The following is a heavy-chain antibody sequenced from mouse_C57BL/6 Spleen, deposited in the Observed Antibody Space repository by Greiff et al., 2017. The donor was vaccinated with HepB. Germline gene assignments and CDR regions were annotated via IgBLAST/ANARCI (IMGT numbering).Heavy chain of an antibody. Sequence: EVQLQQSGPELVKPGASVKISCKASGYTFTDYYMNWVKQSHGKSLEWIGDINPNNGGTSYNQKFKGKATLTVDKSSSTAYMELRSLTSEDSAVYYGASYGSSYDWYFDVWGTGTTVTVSS. CDR3: ASYGSSYDWYFDV. CDR2: INPNNGGT. J-gene: IGHJ1*03. D-gene: IGHD1-1*01. CDR1: GYTFTDYY. V-gene: IGHV1-26*01.